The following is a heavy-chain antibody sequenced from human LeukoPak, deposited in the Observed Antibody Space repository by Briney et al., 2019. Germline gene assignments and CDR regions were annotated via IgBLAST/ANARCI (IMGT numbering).Heavy chain of an antibody. Sequence: GGSLRLSCAASGFTFSSHGMHWVRQAPGKGLEWVAVISYDGSNKYYADSVKGRFTISRDNSKNTLYLQMNSLRAEDTAVYYCAKCRLSYYDSSGSFDYWGQGTLVTVSS. D-gene: IGHD3-22*01. CDR2: ISYDGSNK. V-gene: IGHV3-30*18. J-gene: IGHJ4*02. CDR3: AKCRLSYYDSSGSFDY. CDR1: GFTFSSHG.